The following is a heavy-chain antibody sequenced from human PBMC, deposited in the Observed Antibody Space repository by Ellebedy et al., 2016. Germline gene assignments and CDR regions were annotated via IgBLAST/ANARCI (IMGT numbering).Heavy chain of an antibody. J-gene: IGHJ4*02. CDR1: GFTFSSYA. V-gene: IGHV3-23*01. CDR2: ISGSGGNT. CDR3: TTLIVVVSEDYFDY. D-gene: IGHD3-22*01. Sequence: GESLKISCAASGFTFSSYAMSWVRQAPGKGLEWVSAISGSGGNTYYADSVKGRFTISRDNSKNTLYLQMNSLKTEDTAVYYCTTLIVVVSEDYFDYWGQGTLVTVSS.